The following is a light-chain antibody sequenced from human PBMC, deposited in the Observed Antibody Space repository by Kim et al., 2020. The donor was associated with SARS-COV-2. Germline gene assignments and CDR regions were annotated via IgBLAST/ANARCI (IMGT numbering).Light chain of an antibody. CDR3: AAWDDSLNGPV. CDR2: SNN. J-gene: IGLJ3*02. V-gene: IGLV1-44*01. Sequence: QSVLTQPPSASGTPGQRVTISCSGSSSNIGSNTVHWYQQLPGTAPKLIIYSNNQRPSGVPDRFSGSKSGTSASLAISGLQSEDETDYYCAAWDDSLNGPVFGGGTKLTVL. CDR1: SSNIGSNT.